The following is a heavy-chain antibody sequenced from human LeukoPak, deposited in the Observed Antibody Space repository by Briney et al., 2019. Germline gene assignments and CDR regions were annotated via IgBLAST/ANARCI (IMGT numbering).Heavy chain of an antibody. D-gene: IGHD3-10*01. Sequence: PSETLSLTCTVSGGSISSSSYYWGWIRQPPGKGLEWIGEINHSGSTNYNPSLKSRVTISVDTSKNQFSLKLSSVTAADTAVYYCARVALSGGQLNWGQGTLVTVSS. CDR2: INHSGST. CDR1: GGSISSSSYY. CDR3: ARVALSGGQLN. V-gene: IGHV4-39*07. J-gene: IGHJ4*02.